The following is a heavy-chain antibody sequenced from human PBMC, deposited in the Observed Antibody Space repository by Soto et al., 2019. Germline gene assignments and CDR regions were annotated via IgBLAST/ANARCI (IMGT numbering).Heavy chain of an antibody. Sequence: GGSLRLSCAASGFTFSNAYLSWVRQPQGKGREWVGRFKSETDGGTTDYAAPVNGRFTISRDDSKNTLNMKMNSLKTEETGVYYCTFWGFSGNDNYFDFWGQGTQVTVSS. CDR3: TFWGFSGNDNYFDF. CDR2: FKSETDGGTT. J-gene: IGHJ4*02. CDR1: GFTFSNAY. V-gene: IGHV3-15*01. D-gene: IGHD5-12*01.